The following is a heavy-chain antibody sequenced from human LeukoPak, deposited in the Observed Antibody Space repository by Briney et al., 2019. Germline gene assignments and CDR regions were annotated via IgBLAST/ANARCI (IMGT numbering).Heavy chain of an antibody. V-gene: IGHV1-18*01. Sequence: GASVKVSCKASGYTLTSYGISWVRQAPGQGLEWMGWISAYNGYTKYAEKLQGRVTMTTDTSTSTAYMELRSLRSDDTAVYYCARAVYYDFWSGYYTWDVKGSYYYYYMDVWGKGTTVTVSS. J-gene: IGHJ6*03. CDR3: ARAVYYDFWSGYYTWDVKGSYYYYYMDV. CDR2: ISAYNGYT. CDR1: GYTLTSYG. D-gene: IGHD3-3*01.